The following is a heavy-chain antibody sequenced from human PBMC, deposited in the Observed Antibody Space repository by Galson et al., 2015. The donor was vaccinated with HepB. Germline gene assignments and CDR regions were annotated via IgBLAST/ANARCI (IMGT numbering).Heavy chain of an antibody. V-gene: IGHV3-30*18. D-gene: IGHD3-10*01. CDR1: GFTFSSYG. Sequence: SLRLSCAASGFTFSSYGMHWVRQAPGKGLEWVAVISYDGSNKYYADSVKGRFTISRDNSKNTLYLQMNSLRAEDTAVYYCAKSGVEGPYYGSGSYYSDWGQGTLVTVSS. J-gene: IGHJ4*02. CDR3: AKSGVEGPYYGSGSYYSD. CDR2: ISYDGSNK.